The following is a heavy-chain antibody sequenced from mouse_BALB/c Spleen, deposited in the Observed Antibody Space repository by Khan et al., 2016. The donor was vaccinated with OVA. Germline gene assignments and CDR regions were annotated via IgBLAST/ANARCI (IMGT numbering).Heavy chain of an antibody. J-gene: IGHJ3*01. CDR1: GYTFNSYY. Sequence: QVRLQQSGAELVKPGASVKLSCKASGYTFNSYYMYWVKQRPGHGLEWIGEINPNNGDANFNEKFKNKATLTVDKSSNTAFMQLSSLTSEDSAVYYCTRSGYGSFAYWGQGTLVTVSA. CDR3: TRSGYGSFAY. D-gene: IGHD2-2*01. CDR2: INPNNGDA. V-gene: IGHV1S81*02.